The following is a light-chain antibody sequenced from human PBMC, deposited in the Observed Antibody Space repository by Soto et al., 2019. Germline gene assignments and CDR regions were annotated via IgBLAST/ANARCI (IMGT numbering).Light chain of an antibody. Sequence: QSALTQPASVSGSPGQSITISCTGTSSNVGSYNVVSWYQQHPGKAPKLIIYEVSKRPSGVSNRFSGSKSGNTASLTISGLQAEDEADYHCCSYGGGNTVLFGGGTQLTVL. V-gene: IGLV2-23*02. CDR2: EVS. CDR1: SSNVGSYNV. CDR3: CSYGGGNTVL. J-gene: IGLJ2*01.